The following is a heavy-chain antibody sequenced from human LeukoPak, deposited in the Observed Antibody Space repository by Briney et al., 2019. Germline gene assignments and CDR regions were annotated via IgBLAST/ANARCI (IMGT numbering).Heavy chain of an antibody. J-gene: IGHJ3*02. CDR3: ARYYGSGKGAFDI. D-gene: IGHD3-10*01. Sequence: SETLSLTCTVSGGSISSGNYYWSWIRQHPGKGLEWIGYIYDSGSSYSNPSLKSRVTISIDTSKNQFSLMLSSVTAADTAVYYCARYYGSGKGAFDIWGQGTMVTVSS. CDR2: IYDSGSS. CDR1: GGSISSGNYY. V-gene: IGHV4-31*03.